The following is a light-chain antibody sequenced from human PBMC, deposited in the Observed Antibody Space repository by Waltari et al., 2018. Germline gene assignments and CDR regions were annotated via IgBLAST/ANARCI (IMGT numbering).Light chain of an antibody. CDR3: SSYTSSSTLV. CDR2: DVS. Sequence: QSALTQPASVSGSPGQSITISCTGASSDVGRYNYVSWYQQYPGTAPKRIIYDVSNRPSGVSNRFSGSKSGNTASLTISGLQAEDEADYYCSSYTSSSTLVFGGGTKLTVL. CDR1: SSDVGRYNY. J-gene: IGLJ3*02. V-gene: IGLV2-14*03.